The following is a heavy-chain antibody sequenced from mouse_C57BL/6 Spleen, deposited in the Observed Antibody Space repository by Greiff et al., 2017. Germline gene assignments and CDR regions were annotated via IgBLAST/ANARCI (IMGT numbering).Heavy chain of an antibody. V-gene: IGHV1-82*01. Sequence: VKLVESGPELVKPGASVKISCKASGYAFSSSWMNWVKQRPGKGLEWIGRIYPGDGDTNYNGKFKGKATLTADKSSSTAYMQLSSLTSEDSAVYFCARSKTGTEWYFDVWGTGTTVTVSS. CDR1: GYAFSSSW. D-gene: IGHD4-1*01. CDR2: IYPGDGDT. CDR3: ARSKTGTEWYFDV. J-gene: IGHJ1*03.